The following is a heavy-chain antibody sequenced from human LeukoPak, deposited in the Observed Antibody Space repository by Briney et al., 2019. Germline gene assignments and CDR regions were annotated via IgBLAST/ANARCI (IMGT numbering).Heavy chain of an antibody. CDR2: FYYSGST. CDR1: GGSISSGDYY. CDR3: ARAAFYSEYYFDS. V-gene: IGHV4-30-4*01. D-gene: IGHD3-3*02. J-gene: IGHJ4*02. Sequence: TTSETPSLTCTVSGGSISSGDYYWSWIRQPPGKGLEWIAYFYYSGSTYYNPSLKSRVTISVDTSKNQFSLNLISVTAADTAVYYCARAAFYSEYYFDSWGQGTLVTVSS.